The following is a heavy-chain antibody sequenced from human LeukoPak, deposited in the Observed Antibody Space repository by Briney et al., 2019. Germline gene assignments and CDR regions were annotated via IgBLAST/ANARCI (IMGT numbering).Heavy chain of an antibody. Sequence: GESLKISCKGSGYTITNYWIGGVRQMPGKGLEWMGIIYPGDSDTRYSPSFQGQVTISADKSISTAYLQWSSLKASDTAIYYCARRGYCSGGSCFSAAFDIWGQGTMVTVSS. J-gene: IGHJ3*02. CDR2: IYPGDSDT. D-gene: IGHD2-15*01. CDR3: ARRGYCSGGSCFSAAFDI. V-gene: IGHV5-51*01. CDR1: GYTITNYW.